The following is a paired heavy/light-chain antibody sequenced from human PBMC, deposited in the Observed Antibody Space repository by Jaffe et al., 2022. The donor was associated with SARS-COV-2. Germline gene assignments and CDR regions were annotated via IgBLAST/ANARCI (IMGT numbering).Heavy chain of an antibody. Sequence: QAQLVQSGAEVKKPGASVKVSCKASGYTFTGYYIHWVRQAPGQGPEWMGRINPNSGGTSFAQKFQGRVTMTRDTSITTAYLEVSRLGSDDTAVYYCARGDGESPFDYWGQGTLVTVSS. J-gene: IGHJ4*02. V-gene: IGHV1-2*06. D-gene: IGHD4-17*01. CDR2: INPNSGGT. CDR1: GYTFTGYY. CDR3: ARGDGESPFDY.
Light chain of an antibody. CDR1: QSVSSY. CDR3: QQRNNWPLT. CDR2: DAS. V-gene: IGKV3-11*01. Sequence: EIVLTQSPGTLSLSPGERATLSCRASQSVSSYLAWYQQKPGQAPRLLIYDASNRATGIPARFSGSGSGTGFTLTISSLEPEDFAVYYCQQRNNWPLTFGGGTKVEIK. J-gene: IGKJ4*01.